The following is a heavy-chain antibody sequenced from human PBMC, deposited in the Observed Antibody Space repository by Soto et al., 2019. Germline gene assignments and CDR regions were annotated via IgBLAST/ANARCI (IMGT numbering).Heavy chain of an antibody. D-gene: IGHD1-1*01. J-gene: IGHJ4*02. CDR2: FNADDDGT. Sequence: ASVKVSCKASGYSYISYAIHWVRQAPGQGLEWMGWFNADDDGTKYSQKFQGRITITRDTHASTIYLELSSLTSEDTAIYYCASTTGTYALEIWGQGTPVTVSS. V-gene: IGHV1-3*01. CDR3: ASTTGTYALEI. CDR1: GYSYISYA.